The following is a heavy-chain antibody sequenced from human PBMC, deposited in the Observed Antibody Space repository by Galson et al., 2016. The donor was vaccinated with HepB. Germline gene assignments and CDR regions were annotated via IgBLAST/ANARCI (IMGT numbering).Heavy chain of an antibody. Sequence: LRLSCAVSGFTLKDYNINWVRQAPGKGLEWVSYISSSGRDIQYAGTVKGRFTSSRDNAKNSPLLQMNSLRVEDTAVYYCARDSGDWDSGYYRSFDDWGQGTLVTVSS. J-gene: IGHJ4*02. D-gene: IGHD4-17*01. CDR2: ISSSGRDI. CDR3: ARDSGDWDSGYYRSFDD. V-gene: IGHV3-21*01. CDR1: GFTLKDYN.